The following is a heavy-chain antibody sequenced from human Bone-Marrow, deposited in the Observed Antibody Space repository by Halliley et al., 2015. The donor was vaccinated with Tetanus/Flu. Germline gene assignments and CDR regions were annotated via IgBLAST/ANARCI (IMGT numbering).Heavy chain of an antibody. CDR1: GFTFSSYA. CDR3: AKAMGWYYDSSGFYSDY. V-gene: IGHV3-23*01. Sequence: SLRLSCAASGFTFSSYAMSWVRQTPGKGLEWFSAITGSGAGTGTYYADSVRGRFTISRDNSKNTLYLQMNSLRAEDTAVYYCAKAMGWYYDSSGFYSDYWGQGTLVTVSS. D-gene: IGHD3-22*01. J-gene: IGHJ4*02. CDR2: ITGSGAGTGT.